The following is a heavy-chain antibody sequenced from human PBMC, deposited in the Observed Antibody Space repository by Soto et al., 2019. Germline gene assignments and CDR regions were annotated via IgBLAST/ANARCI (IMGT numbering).Heavy chain of an antibody. Sequence: NPSETLSLTCAVYGGSFSGYYWSWIRQPPGKGLEWIGEINHSGSTNYNPSLKSRVTISVDTSKNQFSLKLSSVTAADTAVYYCARRNYYDSSGYYFLFDYWGQGTLVTVSS. J-gene: IGHJ4*02. V-gene: IGHV4-34*01. CDR1: GGSFSGYY. CDR3: ARRNYYDSSGYYFLFDY. CDR2: INHSGST. D-gene: IGHD3-22*01.